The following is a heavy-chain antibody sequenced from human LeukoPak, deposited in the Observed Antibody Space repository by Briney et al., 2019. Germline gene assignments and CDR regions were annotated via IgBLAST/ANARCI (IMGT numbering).Heavy chain of an antibody. J-gene: IGHJ3*02. Sequence: GRSLRLSCAASGFTFNNYAMHWTRQAPGKGLEWVAVIWYDGSNKYYADSVKGRFTISRDNSKNTLYLQMNSLRAEDTAVYYCARGSTGYDSDAFDTWGQGTMVTVSS. CDR2: IWYDGSNK. D-gene: IGHD5-12*01. V-gene: IGHV3-33*01. CDR3: ARGSTGYDSDAFDT. CDR1: GFTFNNYA.